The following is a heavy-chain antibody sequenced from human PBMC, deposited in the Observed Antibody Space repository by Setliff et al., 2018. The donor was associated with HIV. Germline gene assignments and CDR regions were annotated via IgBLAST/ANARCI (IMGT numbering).Heavy chain of an antibody. D-gene: IGHD2-15*01. CDR1: GYSIRDNFF. CDR2: IFYTGTT. V-gene: IGHV4-38-2*01. Sequence: SETLSLTCAVSGYSIRDNFFWGWVRQPPGKGLEWIGSIFYTGTTYYNPSLKSRVTISVDASERHFSLRMTSTTAADTAIYYCARGVPLLPPNFWGQGTLVTV. J-gene: IGHJ4*02. CDR3: ARGVPLLPPNF.